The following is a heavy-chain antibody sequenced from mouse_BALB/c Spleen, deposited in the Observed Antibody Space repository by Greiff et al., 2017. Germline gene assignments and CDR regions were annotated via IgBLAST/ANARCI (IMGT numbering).Heavy chain of an antibody. Sequence: QVQLQQPGAELVMPGASVKMSCKASGYTFTDYWMHWVKQRPGQGLEWIGAIDTSDSYTSYNQKFKGKATLTEDESSSTAYMQLSSLTSEDSAVYYCARNRYDRYDNPHYAMDYWGQGTSVTVSS. CDR3: ARNRYDRYDNPHYAMDY. V-gene: IGHV1-69*01. CDR1: GYTFTDYW. D-gene: IGHD2-14*01. CDR2: IDTSDSYT. J-gene: IGHJ4*01.